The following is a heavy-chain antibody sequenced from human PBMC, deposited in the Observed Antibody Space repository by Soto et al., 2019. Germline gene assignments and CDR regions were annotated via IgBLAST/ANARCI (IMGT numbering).Heavy chain of an antibody. CDR2: IIPILGIA. V-gene: IGHV1-69*04. Sequence: SVKVSCEASGGTFSSYTISWVRQAPGQGLEWMGRIIPILGIANYAQRFQGRVTITADKSTSTAYMELSSLRSEDTAVYYCARDLGSGAVAGFDYWGQGTLVTVSS. D-gene: IGHD6-19*01. J-gene: IGHJ4*02. CDR1: GGTFSSYT. CDR3: ARDLGSGAVAGFDY.